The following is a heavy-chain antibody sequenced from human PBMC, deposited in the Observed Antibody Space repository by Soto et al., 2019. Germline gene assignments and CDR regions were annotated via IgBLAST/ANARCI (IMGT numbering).Heavy chain of an antibody. Sequence: SETLSLTCTVSGDSISSSRYYWGWIRQPPGKGLEWIGNIFYSGTPYYNPSLKSRVTMSVDTSKDQFSLNLKSVTAADTAVYYCARLAVTGFDYWGQGTLVTVSS. CDR2: IFYSGTP. J-gene: IGHJ4*02. CDR3: ARLAVTGFDY. V-gene: IGHV4-39*01. D-gene: IGHD2-21*02. CDR1: GDSISSSRYY.